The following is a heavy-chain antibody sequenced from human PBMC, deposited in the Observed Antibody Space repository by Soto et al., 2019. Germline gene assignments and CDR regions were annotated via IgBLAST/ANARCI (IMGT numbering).Heavy chain of an antibody. CDR3: AKDSISRNGIYDHFDI. V-gene: IGHV3-23*01. CDR2: IGGDGGRP. CDR1: RFTFSDYA. J-gene: IGHJ3*02. D-gene: IGHD3-3*02. Sequence: EVQLLESGGGLVQPGGSLRLSCAASRFTFSDYAMSWVRQAPGKGLEWVSVIGGDGGRPYYADSVKGRFTVSRDNTKNSLYLKMDTLRAEDTAVYYCAKDSISRNGIYDHFDIWGKGTMVTVSS.